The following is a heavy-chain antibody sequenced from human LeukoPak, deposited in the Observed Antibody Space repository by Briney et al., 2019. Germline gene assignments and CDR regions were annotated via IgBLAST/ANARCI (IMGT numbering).Heavy chain of an antibody. J-gene: IGHJ3*02. CDR1: GYTFTSYD. V-gene: IGHV1-8*01. Sequence: ASVKVSCKASGYTFTSYDINWVRQATGQGLEWMGWMNPNSGNTGYAQKFQGRVTMTRNTSISTAYMELSSLRSEDTALYYCARGRYNWNDDDAFDIWGQGTMVTVSS. D-gene: IGHD1-20*01. CDR2: MNPNSGNT. CDR3: ARGRYNWNDDDAFDI.